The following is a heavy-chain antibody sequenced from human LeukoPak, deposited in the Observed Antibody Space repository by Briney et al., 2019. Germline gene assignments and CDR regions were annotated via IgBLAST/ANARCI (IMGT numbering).Heavy chain of an antibody. Sequence: GESLKISCKGSGYSFASYWIGWVRQMPGKGLEWRGAIYPGDSDTRYSPSFQGQVTISSDKSISTAYLQWSSLKDSDTAMYFCARHRQTVATGYFDSWGQGTLVTVSS. D-gene: IGHD4-23*01. CDR1: GYSFASYW. CDR2: IYPGDSDT. CDR3: ARHRQTVATGYFDS. J-gene: IGHJ4*02. V-gene: IGHV5-51*01.